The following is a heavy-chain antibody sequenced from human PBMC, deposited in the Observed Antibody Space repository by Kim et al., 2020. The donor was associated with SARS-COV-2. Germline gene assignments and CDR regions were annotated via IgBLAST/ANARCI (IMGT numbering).Heavy chain of an antibody. CDR2: ITDYNGNT. CDR1: GYTFTNYG. V-gene: IGHV1-18*01. J-gene: IGHJ6*02. D-gene: IGHD3-9*01. Sequence: ASVKVSCKASGYTFTNYGINWIRQAPGQGLEWMGWITDYNGNTNFAPKFQGRVTMTTDTSTHTAYMELRSLRSDDTAVYYCARTTNILTGYYTYARMDVWGQGTAVTVSS. CDR3: ARTTNILTGYYTYARMDV.